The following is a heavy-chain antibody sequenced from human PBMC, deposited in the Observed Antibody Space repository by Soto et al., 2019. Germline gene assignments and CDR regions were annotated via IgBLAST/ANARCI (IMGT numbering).Heavy chain of an antibody. Sequence: GASVKVSCKASGGTFSSYTISWVRQAPGQGLEWMGRIIPILGIANYAQKFQGRVTITADKSTSTAYMELSSLRSEDTAVYYCATSGRRGQQLATRQFDYWGQGTLVTVSS. J-gene: IGHJ4*02. CDR2: IIPILGIA. CDR3: ATSGRRGQQLATRQFDY. D-gene: IGHD6-13*01. V-gene: IGHV1-69*02. CDR1: GGTFSSYT.